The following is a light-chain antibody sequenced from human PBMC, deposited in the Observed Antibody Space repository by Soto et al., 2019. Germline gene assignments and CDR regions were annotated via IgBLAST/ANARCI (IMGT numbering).Light chain of an antibody. V-gene: IGLV2-8*01. J-gene: IGLJ2*01. Sequence: QSALTQPPSASGSPGQSVTISCTGTSSDIGGNNFVSWYQHHPGKAPKLMLYDVIKRPSGVPARFSGSKSGNTASLTVSGLQAEDEADYYCSSYGGINNFVVFGGGTKLTV. CDR2: DVI. CDR3: SSYGGINNFVV. CDR1: SSDIGGNNF.